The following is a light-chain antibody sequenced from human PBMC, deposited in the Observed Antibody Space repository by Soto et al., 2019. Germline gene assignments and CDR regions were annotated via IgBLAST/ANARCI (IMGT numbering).Light chain of an antibody. Sequence: EIVLTQSPGTLSLSPGERASLSCRASDSVSSKYLAWYQQKPGQAPRVLIYGTSVRASGVPERFSGGGSGTDFTLTITRLEPEDFAVYYCQQRSNSPPWITFGQGTRLEIK. CDR1: DSVSSKY. V-gene: IGKV3D-20*02. CDR2: GTS. CDR3: QQRSNSPPWIT. J-gene: IGKJ5*01.